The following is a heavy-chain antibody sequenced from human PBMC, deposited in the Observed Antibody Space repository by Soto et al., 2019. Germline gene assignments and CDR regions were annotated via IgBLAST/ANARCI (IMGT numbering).Heavy chain of an antibody. CDR3: AILTPITGVY. D-gene: IGHD5-12*01. CDR2: IIPMFGII. J-gene: IGHJ4*02. Sequence: QVLLVQSGAEVKKPGSSVKVSCKVSGGSFSNYTLTWVRQAPRQGLEWMGGIIPMFGIINYAQKFQGRVTITADRSTTTAYMELISLRSDDTAVYYCAILTPITGVYWGQGAQVTVSS. V-gene: IGHV1-69*17. CDR1: GGSFSNYT.